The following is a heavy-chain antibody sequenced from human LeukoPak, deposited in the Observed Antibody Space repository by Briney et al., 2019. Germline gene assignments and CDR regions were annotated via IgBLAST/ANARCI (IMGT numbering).Heavy chain of an antibody. CDR1: RASISNYY. J-gene: IGHJ5*02. Sequence: SETLSLTCTVSRASISNYYWTWIRQPAGKGLEWIGRIFTSGSTNYNPSLKSRLSISMDASKNQVSLKLTSVAAADTAVYYCTRVGGYQNWFDPWGQGTLVTVSS. V-gene: IGHV4-4*07. CDR3: TRVGGYQNWFDP. D-gene: IGHD3-16*01. CDR2: IFTSGST.